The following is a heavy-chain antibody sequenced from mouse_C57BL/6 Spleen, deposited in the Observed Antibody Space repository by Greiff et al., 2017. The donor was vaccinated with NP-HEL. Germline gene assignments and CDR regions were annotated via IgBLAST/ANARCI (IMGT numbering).Heavy chain of an antibody. D-gene: IGHD1-1*01. Sequence: EVQWVESGGGLVKPGGSLKLSCAASGFTFSSYAMSWVRQTPEKRLEWVATISDGGSYTYYPDNVKGRFTISRDNAKNNLYLQMSHLKSEDTAMYYCARGGYYYGSSYGFDYWGQGTTLTVSS. J-gene: IGHJ2*01. CDR1: GFTFSSYA. CDR2: ISDGGSYT. V-gene: IGHV5-4*01. CDR3: ARGGYYYGSSYGFDY.